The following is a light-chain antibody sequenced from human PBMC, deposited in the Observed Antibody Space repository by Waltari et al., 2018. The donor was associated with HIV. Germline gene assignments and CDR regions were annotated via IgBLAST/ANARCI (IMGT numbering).Light chain of an antibody. CDR2: DVS. CDR1: DIDIGNYNL. CDR3: LTYVSKTSTWQ. J-gene: IGLJ3*02. Sequence: QSALTQPAPVSGNPGQPVTITCTGTDIDIGNYNLVTWFQQHPGKAPKLLIYDVSKRPSWVSSRFSGSKSGYFASLTISGLLTEDESSYYCLTYVSKTSTWQFGGGTYLTV. V-gene: IGLV2-23*02.